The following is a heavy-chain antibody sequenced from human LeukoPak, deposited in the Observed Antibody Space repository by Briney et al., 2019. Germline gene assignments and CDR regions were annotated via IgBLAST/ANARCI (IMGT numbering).Heavy chain of an antibody. CDR3: ARGIHKNNWFDP. J-gene: IGHJ5*02. Sequence: ASVKVSCKASGGTFSSYAISWVRQAPGQGLEWMGGIIPIFGTANYAQKFQGRVTITTDESTSTAYMELSSLRSEDTAAYYCARGIHKNNWFDPWGQGTLVTVSS. D-gene: IGHD5-18*01. CDR2: IIPIFGTA. V-gene: IGHV1-69*05. CDR1: GGTFSSYA.